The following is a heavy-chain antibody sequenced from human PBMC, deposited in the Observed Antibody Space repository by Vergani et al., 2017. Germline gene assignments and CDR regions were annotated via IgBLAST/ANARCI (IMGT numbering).Heavy chain of an antibody. CDR2: ISGSGGST. D-gene: IGHD3-3*01. Sequence: EVQLLESGGGLVQPGGSLRLSCAASGFTFSSYAMSWVRQAPGKGLEWVSAISGSGGSTYYADSVKGRFTISRDNSKNTLYLQMNSLRAEDTAVYYCAKICLNLRFVEWLGYMDVWGKGTTVTVSS. V-gene: IGHV3-23*01. J-gene: IGHJ6*03. CDR3: AKICLNLRFVEWLGYMDV. CDR1: GFTFSSYA.